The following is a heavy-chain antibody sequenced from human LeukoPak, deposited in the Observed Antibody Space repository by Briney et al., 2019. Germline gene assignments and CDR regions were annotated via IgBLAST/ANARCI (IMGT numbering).Heavy chain of an antibody. D-gene: IGHD3-3*01. CDR2: IIPIFGTA. J-gene: IGHJ6*04. V-gene: IGHV1-69*06. Sequence: SVKVSCKASGGTFSSYAISWVRQAPGQGLEWMGGIIPIFGTANYAQKFQGRVTITADKSTSTAYMELSSLRSGDTAVYYCASSVLRFLEWLQPPGVWGKGTTVTVSS. CDR1: GGTFSSYA. CDR3: ASSVLRFLEWLQPPGV.